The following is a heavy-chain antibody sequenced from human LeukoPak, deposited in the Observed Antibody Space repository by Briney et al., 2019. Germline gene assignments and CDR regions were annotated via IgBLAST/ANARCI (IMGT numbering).Heavy chain of an antibody. Sequence: SETLSLTCTVSGGSISSYYWSWIRRPPGKGLEWIGYIYHSGGTNYNPSLKSRVTISLDTSKKHFSLKLSSVTAADTAVYYCVRGHLVGGWFKYDAFDIWGQGTMVSVSS. CDR1: GGSISSYY. J-gene: IGHJ3*02. CDR2: IYHSGGT. CDR3: VRGHLVGGWFKYDAFDI. D-gene: IGHD6-19*01. V-gene: IGHV4-59*01.